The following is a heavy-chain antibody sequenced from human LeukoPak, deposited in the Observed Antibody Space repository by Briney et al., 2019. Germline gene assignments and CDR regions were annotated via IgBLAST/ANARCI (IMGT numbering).Heavy chain of an antibody. D-gene: IGHD3-16*01. V-gene: IGHV3-48*01. CDR1: GCTFSSYS. Sequence: GGSLRLSCAASGCTFSSYSVNWVRQAPGKGLEWVSYISSTSVTIYYADSVRGRFTVSRDNAGDSLYLQMNSLRVEDTAVYYCGRSMISFGGAIDHWGQGAQVTVSS. CDR2: ISSTSVTI. J-gene: IGHJ4*02. CDR3: GRSMISFGGAIDH.